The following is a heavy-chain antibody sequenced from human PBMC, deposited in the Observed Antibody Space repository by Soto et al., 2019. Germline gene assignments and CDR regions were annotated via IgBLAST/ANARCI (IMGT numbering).Heavy chain of an antibody. J-gene: IGHJ4*02. CDR1: GFSFSIYA. Sequence: GGSLRLSCGASGFSFSIYAMGWVRQVPGKGLEWVSVISGNGGSTYYPDSVKGRFTISRDISKNTLFLQMNSLRDEDTAMYYCARLGGYSGYDPFDYWGQGTLVTVSS. CDR3: ARLGGYSGYDPFDY. D-gene: IGHD5-12*01. CDR2: ISGNGGST. V-gene: IGHV3-23*01.